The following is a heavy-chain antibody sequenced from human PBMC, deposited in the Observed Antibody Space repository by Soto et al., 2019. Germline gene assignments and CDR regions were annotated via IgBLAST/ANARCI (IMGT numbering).Heavy chain of an antibody. V-gene: IGHV3-30-3*01. J-gene: IGHJ6*03. CDR2: ISYDGSNK. CDR3: ARGLLEWSHPFYYYYMDV. CDR1: GFTFSSCA. D-gene: IGHD3-3*01. Sequence: GGSLRLSCAASGFTFSSCAMHWVRQAPGKGLEWVAVISYDGSNKYYADSVKGRFTISRDNSKNTLYLQMNSLRAEDTAVYYCARGLLEWSHPFYYYYMDVWGKGTTVTVSS.